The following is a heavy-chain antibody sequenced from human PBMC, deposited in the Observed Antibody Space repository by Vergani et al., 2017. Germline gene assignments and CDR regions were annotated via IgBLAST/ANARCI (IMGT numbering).Heavy chain of an antibody. J-gene: IGHJ4*02. Sequence: QVQLVESGGGVVQPGGSVRLSCAASGFTFSDYGMHWVRPAPGKGLEWVTFIRYDESNKYYADSVKGRFTISRDNSISALYLQMNSLRAEDTAVYYCAKDTSDYGDFGYIDYWGQGTLVTVSS. D-gene: IGHD4-17*01. CDR2: IRYDESNK. CDR1: GFTFSDYG. V-gene: IGHV3-30*02. CDR3: AKDTSDYGDFGYIDY.